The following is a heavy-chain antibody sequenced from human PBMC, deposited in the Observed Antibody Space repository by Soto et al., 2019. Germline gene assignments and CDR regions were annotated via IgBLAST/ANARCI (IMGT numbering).Heavy chain of an antibody. CDR1: GFIFSDSW. D-gene: IGHD3-16*01. CDR3: ARHGDYVFDY. Sequence: EVQLVESGGDLVQPGGSLRLSCAASGFIFSDSWMGWVRQAPGKGLEWVANIKTDGSSIYYVGSVRGRFTISRDNAKNSVYLQMNSLRAKDTAVYYCARHGDYVFDYWGQGTLVTVSS. CDR2: IKTDGSSI. J-gene: IGHJ4*02. V-gene: IGHV3-7*02.